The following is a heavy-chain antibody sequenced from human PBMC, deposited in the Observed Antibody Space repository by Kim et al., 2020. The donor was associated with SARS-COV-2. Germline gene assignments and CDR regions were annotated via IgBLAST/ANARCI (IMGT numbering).Heavy chain of an antibody. Sequence: GGSLRLSCAASGFSLSSYSMNWVRQAPGKGLECVSSISSSSSYIYYADSVKGRFTISRDNAMDSLYLQMNSLTAEDTAVYYCARGTATDYFDYWGQGTLVTVSS. CDR2: ISSSSSYI. J-gene: IGHJ4*02. D-gene: IGHD5-18*01. V-gene: IGHV3-21*01. CDR1: GFSLSSYS. CDR3: ARGTATDYFDY.